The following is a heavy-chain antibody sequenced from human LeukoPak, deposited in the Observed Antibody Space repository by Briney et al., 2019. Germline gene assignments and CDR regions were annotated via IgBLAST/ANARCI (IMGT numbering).Heavy chain of an antibody. Sequence: PSETLSLTCTVSGGSISSYYWSWIRQPPGKGLEWIGYIYYSGSTNYNPSLKSRVTISVDTSKNQSSLKLSSVTAADTAVYYCARALRLANAFDIWGQGTMVTVSS. CDR2: IYYSGST. J-gene: IGHJ3*02. CDR3: ARALRLANAFDI. V-gene: IGHV4-59*01. CDR1: GGSISSYY. D-gene: IGHD4-11*01.